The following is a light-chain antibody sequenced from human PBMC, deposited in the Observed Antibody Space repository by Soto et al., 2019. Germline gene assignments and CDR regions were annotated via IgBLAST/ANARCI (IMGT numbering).Light chain of an antibody. CDR3: HQYNTWPFFT. CDR2: DVS. Sequence: EIVMTQSPATLSVSPGERVTLSCRASQSVSSYLAWYQQKPGQPPRLLIYDVSTRATGIPARFSGSGSGTEFTLTVTSLQSEDFAIYYCHQYNTWPFFTFGPGTRVDI. J-gene: IGKJ3*01. V-gene: IGKV3-15*01. CDR1: QSVSSY.